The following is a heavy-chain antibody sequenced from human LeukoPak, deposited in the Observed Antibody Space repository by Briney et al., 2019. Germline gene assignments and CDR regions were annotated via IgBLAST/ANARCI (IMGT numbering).Heavy chain of an antibody. D-gene: IGHD1-26*01. Sequence: SETLSLTCTVSGGSISSYYWSWLRQPPGKGLEWIGYIYYSGSTNYNPSLKSRVTISVDTSKNQFSLKLSSVTAADTAVYYCAAQSSGYLGYWGQGTLVTVSS. V-gene: IGHV4-59*08. CDR2: IYYSGST. CDR3: AAQSSGYLGY. J-gene: IGHJ4*02. CDR1: GGSISSYY.